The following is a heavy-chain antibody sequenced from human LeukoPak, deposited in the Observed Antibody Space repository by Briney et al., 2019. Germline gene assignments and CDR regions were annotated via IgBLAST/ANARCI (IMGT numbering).Heavy chain of an antibody. CDR3: ARQRSSYYFDS. V-gene: IGHV3-23*01. CDR1: GFTLGSYA. Sequence: GESLRLSCAGSGFTLGSYAMSWVRQAPGKGLEWVSAISGNGYNTYYADSVKGRFTISSESSGNTLYLQMHNLRAEDTAVYFCARQRSSYYFDSWGQGTLVTVSS. D-gene: IGHD5-18*01. CDR2: ISGNGYNT. J-gene: IGHJ4*02.